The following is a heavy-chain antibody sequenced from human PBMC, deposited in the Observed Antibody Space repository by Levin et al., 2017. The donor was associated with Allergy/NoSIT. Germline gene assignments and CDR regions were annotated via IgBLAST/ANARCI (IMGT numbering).Heavy chain of an antibody. D-gene: IGHD4-17*01. J-gene: IGHJ6*02. V-gene: IGHV3-30*18. CDR3: AKDHPIYGDYAHYYGMDV. CDR2: ISYDGSNK. CDR1: GFTFSSYG. Sequence: SCAASGFTFSSYGMHWVRQAPGKGLEWVAVISYDGSNKYYADSVKGRFTISRDNSKNTLYLQMNSLRAEDTAVYYCAKDHPIYGDYAHYYGMDVWGQGTTVTVSS.